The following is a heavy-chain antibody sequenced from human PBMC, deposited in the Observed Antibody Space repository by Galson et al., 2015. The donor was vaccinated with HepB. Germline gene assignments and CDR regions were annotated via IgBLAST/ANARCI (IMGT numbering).Heavy chain of an antibody. V-gene: IGHV1-69*13. CDR3: ARDAKGGTNETTDAFDI. CDR1: GGTFSSYA. J-gene: IGHJ3*02. CDR2: IIPIFGTA. D-gene: IGHD1-14*01. Sequence: SVKVSCKASGGTFSSYAISWVRQAPGQGLEWMGGIIPIFGTANYAQKFQGRVTITADESTSTAYMELSSLRSEDTAVYYCARDAKGGTNETTDAFDIWGQGTMVTVSS.